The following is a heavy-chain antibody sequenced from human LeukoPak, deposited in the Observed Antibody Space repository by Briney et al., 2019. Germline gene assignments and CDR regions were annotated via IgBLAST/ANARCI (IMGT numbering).Heavy chain of an antibody. J-gene: IGHJ4*02. D-gene: IGHD5-18*01. Sequence: GGSLRLSCGASGFTFSSYEMNWVCQAPGKRVEWGSYISRSGRTIYYTDSVKGRFTISRDNPKNSLYLSMNSLRAEDTAVYYCARVGYSYGLDYFDYWGQGNLVTVSS. CDR3: ARVGYSYGLDYFDY. CDR2: ISRSGRTI. V-gene: IGHV3-48*03. CDR1: GFTFSSYE.